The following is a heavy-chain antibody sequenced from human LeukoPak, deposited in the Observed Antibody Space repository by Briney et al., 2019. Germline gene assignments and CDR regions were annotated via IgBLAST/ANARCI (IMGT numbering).Heavy chain of an antibody. Sequence: GGSLRLSCAASGFTVSSNYMSWVRQALGKGLEWVSVIYSGGSTYYADSVKGRFTISRDNTKNTPYLQMNSLRAEDTAVYYCARDVYFDYWGQGTLVTVSS. V-gene: IGHV3-53*01. CDR2: IYSGGST. J-gene: IGHJ4*02. CDR3: ARDVYFDY. CDR1: GFTVSSNY.